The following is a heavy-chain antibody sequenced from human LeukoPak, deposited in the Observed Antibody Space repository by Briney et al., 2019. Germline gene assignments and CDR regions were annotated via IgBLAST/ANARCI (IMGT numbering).Heavy chain of an antibody. D-gene: IGHD2-2*01. CDR2: ISSSSSYI. V-gene: IGHV3-21*01. Sequence: GGSLRLSCAASGFTFGSYSMNWVPQAPGKGLEWVSSISSSSSYIYYADSVKGRFNISRDNAKNSLYLQMNSLRAEDTAVYYCASGYCSSTSCYAWGFDYWGQGTLVTVSS. CDR3: ASGYCSSTSCYAWGFDY. CDR1: GFTFGSYS. J-gene: IGHJ4*02.